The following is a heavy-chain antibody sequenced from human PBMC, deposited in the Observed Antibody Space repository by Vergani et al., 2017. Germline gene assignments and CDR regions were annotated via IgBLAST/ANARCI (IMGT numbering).Heavy chain of an antibody. D-gene: IGHD3-10*01. CDR1: GCSLRRGGYS. Sequence: QLQLQESGSGLVKPSQTLSLTCAVSGCSLRRGGYSWSWIRHPPGKGLEWIGYIYHSGSTYYNPSLKSRVTISVDRSKNQFSLKLSSVTAADTAVYYCARFITMVRGVDNWFDPWGQGTLVTVSA. J-gene: IGHJ5*02. CDR2: IYHSGST. V-gene: IGHV4-30-2*01. CDR3: ARFITMVRGVDNWFDP.